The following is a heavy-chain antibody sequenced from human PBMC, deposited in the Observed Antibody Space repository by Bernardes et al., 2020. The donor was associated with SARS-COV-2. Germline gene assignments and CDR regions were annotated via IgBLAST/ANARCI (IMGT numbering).Heavy chain of an antibody. D-gene: IGHD6-13*01. J-gene: IGHJ6*02. CDR3: ATDFAAAGTPSMFYYYYGMNV. Sequence: ASVKVSCKVSGYTLIELSMHWVRQAPGKGLEWMGGFDPEEGETIYAQKFQGRVTMTEDTSTDTAYMELSSLRSEDTAVYYCATDFAAAGTPSMFYYYYGMNVWGQGTTVTVSS. CDR1: GYTLIELS. CDR2: FDPEEGET. V-gene: IGHV1-24*01.